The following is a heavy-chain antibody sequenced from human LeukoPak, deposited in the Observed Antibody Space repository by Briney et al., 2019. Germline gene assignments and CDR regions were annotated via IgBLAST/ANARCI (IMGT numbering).Heavy chain of an antibody. V-gene: IGHV4-31*03. J-gene: IGHJ6*03. CDR1: GGSISSGGYY. CDR3: ARVYYYYYYMDV. Sequence: SETLSLTCTVSGGSISSGGYYWSWIRQHRGKGLEWIGYIYYSVSTYYNPSLKSRVTISVDTSKKQFSLKLSSVTAADTAVYYCARVYYYYYYMDVWGKGTTVTVSS. CDR2: IYYSVST. D-gene: IGHD2-8*01.